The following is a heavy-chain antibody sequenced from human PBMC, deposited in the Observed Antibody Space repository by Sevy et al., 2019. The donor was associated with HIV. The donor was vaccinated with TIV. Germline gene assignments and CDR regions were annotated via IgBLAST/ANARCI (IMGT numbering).Heavy chain of an antibody. Sequence: GGSLRLSCAASGFTFSNYYMNWVRQGPGKGLLWVARLNGDGSDINYADSVRGRFTISRDSTKNTLYLQMSSLRGEDTAVYYCFVRIRDSSEIDYWGQGTLVTVSS. CDR1: GFTFSNYY. CDR2: LNGDGSDI. CDR3: FVRIRDSSEIDY. D-gene: IGHD6-6*01. J-gene: IGHJ4*02. V-gene: IGHV3-74*01.